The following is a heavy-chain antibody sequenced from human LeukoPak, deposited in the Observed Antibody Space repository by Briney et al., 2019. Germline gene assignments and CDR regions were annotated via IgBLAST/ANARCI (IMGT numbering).Heavy chain of an antibody. Sequence: GASVKVSCKASGGTFSSYAISWVRQAPGQGLEWMGWINPNSGGTNYAQKFQGRVTMTRDTSISTAYMELSRLRSDDTAVYYCARDYYDSSVFDYWGQGTLVTVSS. CDR2: INPNSGGT. V-gene: IGHV1-2*02. CDR1: GGTFSSYA. CDR3: ARDYYDSSVFDY. D-gene: IGHD3-22*01. J-gene: IGHJ4*02.